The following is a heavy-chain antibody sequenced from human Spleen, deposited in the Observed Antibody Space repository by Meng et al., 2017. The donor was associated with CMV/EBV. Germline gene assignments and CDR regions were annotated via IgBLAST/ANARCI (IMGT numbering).Heavy chain of an antibody. D-gene: IGHD1-26*01. CDR1: GYTFTSYY. CDR3: AREWRRRRYDGNYNVPDGFDI. V-gene: IGHV1-2*02. CDR2: INPNSGGT. J-gene: IGHJ3*02. Sequence: ASVKVSCKASGYTFTSYYMHWVRQAPGQGLEWMGWINPNSGGTYYAQKFQGRAIMTRDTSTRTAYMDLSRLRSDDTALYYCAREWRRRRYDGNYNVPDGFDIWGRGTMVTVSS.